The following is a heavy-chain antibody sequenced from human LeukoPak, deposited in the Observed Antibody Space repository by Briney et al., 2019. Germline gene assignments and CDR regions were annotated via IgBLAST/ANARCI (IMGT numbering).Heavy chain of an antibody. CDR2: ISAYNGNT. D-gene: IGHD3-16*01. Sequence: ASVKVSCKASGYTFTGYYMHWVRQAPGQGLEWIGWISAYNGNTNYAQKLQGRVTMTTDTSTSTAYMELRSLRSDDTAVYYCARKPRFGNYYGMDVWAQGTTITVSS. V-gene: IGHV1-18*04. CDR1: GYTFTGYY. CDR3: ARKPRFGNYYGMDV. J-gene: IGHJ6*02.